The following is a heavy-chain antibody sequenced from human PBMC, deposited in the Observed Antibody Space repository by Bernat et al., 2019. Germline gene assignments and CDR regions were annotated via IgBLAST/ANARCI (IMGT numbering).Heavy chain of an antibody. D-gene: IGHD1-14*01. CDR3: AIRAGSNNGWFDS. V-gene: IGHV3-23*01. Sequence: EVQLLESGGGLVQPGGSLRLSCAASGFTFSSHAMSWVRQAPGRGLEWVSAISGRGENTYYAEPVKGRFTISRDNSKNMLYLQVSSLRAEDTAVYYCAIRAGSNNGWFDSWGQGTLVTVSS. CDR1: GFTFSSHA. J-gene: IGHJ5*01. CDR2: ISGRGENT.